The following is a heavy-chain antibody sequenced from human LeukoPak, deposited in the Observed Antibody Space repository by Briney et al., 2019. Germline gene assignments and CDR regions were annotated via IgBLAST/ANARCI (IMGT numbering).Heavy chain of an antibody. J-gene: IGHJ4*02. V-gene: IGHV1-2*02. CDR2: INPNSGGT. CDR1: GYTFTGYY. D-gene: IGHD6-19*01. CDR3: APVIAVAGRYFDY. Sequence: GASVKVSCKASGYTFTGYYMHWVRQAPGQGLEWMGWINPNSGGTNYAQKFQGRVTMTRDTSISTAYMELSRLRSDDTAVYYCAPVIAVAGRYFDYWGQGTLVTVSS.